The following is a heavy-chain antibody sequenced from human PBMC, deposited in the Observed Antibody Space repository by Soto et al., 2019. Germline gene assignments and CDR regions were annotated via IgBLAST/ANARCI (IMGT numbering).Heavy chain of an antibody. CDR1: GFTVSSKY. D-gene: IGHD2-15*01. CDR2: IQSGGTT. V-gene: IGHV3-66*01. Sequence: EVQLVESGGGLVQPGGSLRLSCAASGFTVSSKYMTWVRQAPGKGLEWVSLIQSGGTTYYADSVKGRFTISRDTSENTLHLQMDSLRVEDTAVYYCARDDVLCDGGRCYGIPLDVSGKGTTVTVSS. CDR3: ARDDVLCDGGRCYGIPLDV. J-gene: IGHJ6*04.